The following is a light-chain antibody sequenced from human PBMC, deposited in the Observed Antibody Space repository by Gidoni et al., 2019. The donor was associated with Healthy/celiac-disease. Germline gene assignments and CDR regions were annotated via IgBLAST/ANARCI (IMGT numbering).Light chain of an antibody. CDR3: QQSYSTPLLT. CDR1: QSISSY. J-gene: IGKJ4*01. Sequence: DIQMTQSPSSLSASVGDRVTITCRASQSISSYLNWYQQKPGKAPKLLIYAASSLQSGVPSRFSGSGSGTDLTLTISSLQPEDFAIYYCQQSYSTPLLTFGGGTKVEIK. CDR2: AAS. V-gene: IGKV1-39*01.